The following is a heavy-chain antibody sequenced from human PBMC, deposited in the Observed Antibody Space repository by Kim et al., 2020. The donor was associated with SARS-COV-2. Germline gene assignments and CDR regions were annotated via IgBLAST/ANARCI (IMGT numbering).Heavy chain of an antibody. CDR3: ARFYGSGSRWFDP. J-gene: IGHJ5*02. Sequence: SPSLASRITISVDTSKNQFSLKLSSVTAADTALYYCARFYGSGSRWFDPWGQGTLVTVSS. V-gene: IGHV4-30-2*04. D-gene: IGHD3-10*01.